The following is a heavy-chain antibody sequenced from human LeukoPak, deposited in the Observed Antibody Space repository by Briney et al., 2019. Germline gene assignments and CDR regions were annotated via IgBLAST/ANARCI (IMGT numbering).Heavy chain of an antibody. CDR2: INPNSGGT. D-gene: IGHD6-13*01. CDR1: GYTFTCYY. V-gene: IGHV1-2*02. CDR3: ARVSPSWSYYYGMDV. Sequence: ASVTVSCKASGYTFTCYYMHWVRQAPGQGLEWMGWINPNSGGTNYAQKFQGRVTMTSDTSISTAYMELSRLRSDDAAVYYCARVSPSWSYYYGMDVWGQGTTVTVSS. J-gene: IGHJ6*02.